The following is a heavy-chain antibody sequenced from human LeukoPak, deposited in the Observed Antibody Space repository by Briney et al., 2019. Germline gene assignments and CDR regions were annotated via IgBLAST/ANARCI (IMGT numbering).Heavy chain of an antibody. CDR1: GFTMTKAW. Sequence: GGSLRLSCAASGFTMTKAWMSWVRQAPGKGLEWVGRIKSKSDGATSDYAAPVKGRFTFSRDDSKNTLYLQVNSLKTEDTAVYYCARTTRDSSGWLDYWGQGTLVTVSS. J-gene: IGHJ4*02. D-gene: IGHD6-19*01. V-gene: IGHV3-15*05. CDR3: ARTTRDSSGWLDY. CDR2: IKSKSDGATS.